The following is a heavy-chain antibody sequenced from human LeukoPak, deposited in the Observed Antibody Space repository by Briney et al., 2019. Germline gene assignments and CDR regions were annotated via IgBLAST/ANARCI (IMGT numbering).Heavy chain of an antibody. D-gene: IGHD6-13*01. CDR2: IRYDGSNK. Sequence: GGSLRLSCAASGFTFSSYGMHWVRQAPGKGLEWVAFIRYDGSNKYYAGSVKGRFTISRDNSKNTLYLQMNSLRAEDTAVYYCARALVAAAGTVRDYFDYWGQGTLVTVSS. J-gene: IGHJ4*02. V-gene: IGHV3-30*02. CDR3: ARALVAAAGTVRDYFDY. CDR1: GFTFSSYG.